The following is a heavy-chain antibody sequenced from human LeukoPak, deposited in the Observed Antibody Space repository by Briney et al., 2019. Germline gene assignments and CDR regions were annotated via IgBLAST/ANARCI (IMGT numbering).Heavy chain of an antibody. J-gene: IGHJ5*02. CDR2: INPNSGGT. CDR1: GYTFTGYY. Sequence: GASVTVSCKASGYTFTGYYMHWVRQAPGQGLEWMGWINPNSGGTNYAQKFQGRVTMTRDTSISTAYMELSRLRSDDTAVYYCARDRGYQLLSWVNWFDPWGQGTLVTVSS. D-gene: IGHD2-2*01. CDR3: ARDRGYQLLSWVNWFDP. V-gene: IGHV1-2*02.